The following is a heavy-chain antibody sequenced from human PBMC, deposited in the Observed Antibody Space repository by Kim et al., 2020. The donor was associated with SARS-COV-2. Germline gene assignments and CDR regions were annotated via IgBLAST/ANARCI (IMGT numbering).Heavy chain of an antibody. Sequence: SVKGQFTSSRDNAKNSLYLQMNSRRAEDTAVYYCARDGRAAGSQFYYFDYWGQGTLVTVSS. J-gene: IGHJ4*02. V-gene: IGHV3-11*05. D-gene: IGHD6-13*01. CDR3: ARDGRAAGSQFYYFDY.